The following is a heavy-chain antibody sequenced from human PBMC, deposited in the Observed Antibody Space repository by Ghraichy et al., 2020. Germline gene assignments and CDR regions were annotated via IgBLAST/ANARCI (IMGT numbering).Heavy chain of an antibody. CDR1: GYTFTSYD. CDR2: MNPNSGNT. Sequence: ASVKVSCKASGYTFTSYDINWVRQATGQGLEWMGWMNPNSGNTGYAQKFQGRVTITRNTSISTAYMELSSLRSEDTAVYYCARQYCTNGVCLDYWGQGTLVTVSS. CDR3: ARQYCTNGVCLDY. V-gene: IGHV1-8*03. J-gene: IGHJ4*02. D-gene: IGHD2-8*01.